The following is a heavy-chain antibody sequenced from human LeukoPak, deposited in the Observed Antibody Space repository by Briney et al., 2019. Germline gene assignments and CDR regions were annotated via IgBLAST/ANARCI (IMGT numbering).Heavy chain of an antibody. CDR3: ARPTARMADAFDI. V-gene: IGHV4-39*07. CDR2: IYYSGST. Sequence: PSETLSLTCTVSGGSISSSSYYWGWIRQPPGKGLEWIGSIYYSGSTYYNPSLKSRVTISVDTSKNQFSLKLSSVTAADTAVYYCARPTARMADAFDIWGQGTMVTVSS. J-gene: IGHJ3*02. CDR1: GGSISSSSYY. D-gene: IGHD4-11*01.